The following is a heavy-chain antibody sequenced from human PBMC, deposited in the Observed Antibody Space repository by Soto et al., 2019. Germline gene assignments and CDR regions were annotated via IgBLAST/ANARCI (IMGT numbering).Heavy chain of an antibody. CDR2: INDDGIST. V-gene: IGHV3-74*01. CDR3: TRGPRSSSPGTRAL. D-gene: IGHD6-13*01. CDR1: GFTFSMYW. Sequence: PGGSLRLSCAASGFTFSMYWMHWVRQVPGMGPEWVSRINDDGISTNYADSVKGRFTISRDNAKNTLYLQMNALRVEDTAVHSCTRGPRSSSPGTRALWGQGTLVTVSS. J-gene: IGHJ4*02.